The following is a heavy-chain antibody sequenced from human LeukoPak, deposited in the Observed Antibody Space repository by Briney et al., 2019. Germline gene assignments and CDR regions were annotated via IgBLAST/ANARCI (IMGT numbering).Heavy chain of an antibody. CDR2: FSGSGDST. V-gene: IGHV3-23*01. Sequence: PGGSLRLSCAVSGFTLSNAWISCVRQAPGPRLESVSAFSGSGDSTYYADSVTGRFTISRDNAKNTLDQHINSLMAEDSSVYYCARGYTGSYWGQGTLVTVSS. J-gene: IGHJ4*02. CDR1: GFTLSNAW. CDR3: ARGYTGSY. D-gene: IGHD1-26*01.